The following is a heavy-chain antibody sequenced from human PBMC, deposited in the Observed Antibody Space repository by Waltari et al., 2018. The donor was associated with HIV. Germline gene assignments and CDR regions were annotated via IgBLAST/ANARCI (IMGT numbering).Heavy chain of an antibody. CDR3: ARLPETADFGNYFDF. Sequence: QLQLQESGPGLVKPSETLSLTCSVSGGSLINSGYFWVWVRQPPGKGLEWIGSINYRGTTYYNRSLGTRVTLSVDTSKNNFSLKLNSVTAADTAVYYCARLPETADFGNYFDFWGQGTLVTVFS. D-gene: IGHD3-3*01. V-gene: IGHV4-39*02. CDR2: INYRGTT. CDR1: GGSLINSGYF. J-gene: IGHJ4*02.